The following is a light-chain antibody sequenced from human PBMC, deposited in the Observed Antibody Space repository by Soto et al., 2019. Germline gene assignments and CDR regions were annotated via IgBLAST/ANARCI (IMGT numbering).Light chain of an antibody. J-gene: IGLJ3*02. CDR2: EVT. Sequence: QSALTQPPSASGSPGQSVTISCTGTSSDVGGYNYVSWYQQYPGRAPKLMIYEVTKRPSGVPDRFSGSKSGNTASLTVSGXQXEDXXDYYCXSYAXXNXFYFVFGGGTKLTVL. CDR1: SSDVGGYNY. CDR3: XSYAXXNXFYFV. V-gene: IGLV2-8*01.